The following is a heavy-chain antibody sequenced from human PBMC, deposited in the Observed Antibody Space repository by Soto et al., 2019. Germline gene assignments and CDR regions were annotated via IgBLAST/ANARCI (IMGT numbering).Heavy chain of an antibody. Sequence: EVQLVQSGGGKVQPGGSLRLACVGSGLSISGYWMHWVRQVSGKGLVWVSRINSDASSTSYADFVKGRFTISRDNAKNTVYSQMNSLRGEDTAVYYCARRRGWYEFDTWGQGTMVTVSP. CDR3: ARRRGWYEFDT. CDR2: INSDASST. D-gene: IGHD6-19*01. V-gene: IGHV3-74*01. J-gene: IGHJ3*02. CDR1: GLSISGYW.